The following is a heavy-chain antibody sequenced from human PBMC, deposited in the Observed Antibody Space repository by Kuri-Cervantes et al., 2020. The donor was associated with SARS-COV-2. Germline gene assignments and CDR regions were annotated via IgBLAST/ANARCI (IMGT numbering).Heavy chain of an antibody. Sequence: ASVKVSCKASGYTFTGYYMHWVRQAPGQGLEWMGWINPNSGGTNYAQKLQGRVTMTTDTSTSTAYVELRSLRSDDTAVYYCAGSSIAPNYYYYGMDVWGQGTTVTVSS. J-gene: IGHJ6*02. CDR3: AGSSIAPNYYYYGMDV. CDR1: GYTFTGYY. CDR2: INPNSGGT. V-gene: IGHV1-2*02. D-gene: IGHD3-10*01.